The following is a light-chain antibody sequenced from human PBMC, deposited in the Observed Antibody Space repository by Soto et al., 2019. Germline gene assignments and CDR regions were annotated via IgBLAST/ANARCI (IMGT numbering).Light chain of an antibody. CDR2: DNN. Sequence: QSVLTQPPSVSAAPGQKVTISCSGSSSNIGHNYVSWYQQLPGTAPKILIYDNNKRPSGIPDRFSGSKSGTSATLGITGLQTGDEADYYCGTWDSNLNAGVFGGGTQLTVL. CDR1: SSNIGHNY. V-gene: IGLV1-51*01. CDR3: GTWDSNLNAGV. J-gene: IGLJ3*02.